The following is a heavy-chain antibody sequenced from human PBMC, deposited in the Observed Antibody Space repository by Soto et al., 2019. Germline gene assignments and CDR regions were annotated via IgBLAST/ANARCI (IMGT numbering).Heavy chain of an antibody. CDR1: GGSISSYY. V-gene: IGHV4-59*01. D-gene: IGHD2-15*01. CDR2: IYYSGST. J-gene: IGHJ6*02. CDR3: ARDEGYGGNAYYYYGMDV. Sequence: QVQLQESGPGLVKPSETLSLTCTVSGGSISSYYWGWIRQPPGKGLEWIGYIYYSGSTNYNPSLKSRVTISVDTAKNQFSLKLSSVTAADTAVYYCARDEGYGGNAYYYYGMDVWGQGTTVTVSS.